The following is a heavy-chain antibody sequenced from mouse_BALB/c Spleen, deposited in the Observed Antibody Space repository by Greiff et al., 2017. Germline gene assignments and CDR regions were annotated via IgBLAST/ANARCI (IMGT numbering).Heavy chain of an antibody. D-gene: IGHD1-1*01. V-gene: IGHV1S81*02. CDR2: INPSNGGT. CDR1: GYTFTSYY. Sequence: QVQLKESGAELVKPGASVKLSCKASGYTFTSYYMYWVKQRPGQGLEWIGEINPSNGGTNFNEKFKSKATLTVDKSSSTAYMQLSSLTSEDSAVYYCTRGGSYWYFDVWGAGTTVTVSS. CDR3: TRGGSYWYFDV. J-gene: IGHJ1*01.